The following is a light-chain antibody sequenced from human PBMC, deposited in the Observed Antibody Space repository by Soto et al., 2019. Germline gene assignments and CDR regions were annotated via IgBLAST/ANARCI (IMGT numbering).Light chain of an antibody. CDR2: GAS. CDR1: QSVSSN. CDR3: QQHNNWPPWT. V-gene: IGKV3-15*01. Sequence: EIVMTQSPATLSVSPGERATLSCRASQSVSSNLAWYQQKPGQAPRLLMYGASTRAIGIPDRFSGRGSGTEFTLTISSLQSEDFAVYYCQQHNNWPPWTFGQGTKVEIK. J-gene: IGKJ1*01.